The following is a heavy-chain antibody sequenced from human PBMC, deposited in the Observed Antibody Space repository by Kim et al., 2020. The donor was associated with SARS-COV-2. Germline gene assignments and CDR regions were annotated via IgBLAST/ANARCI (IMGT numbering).Heavy chain of an antibody. D-gene: IGHD1-26*01. CDR3: ARVGFGSRSGSYYFDY. Sequence: SVKVSCKASGGTFSSYAISWVRQAPGQGLEWMGGIIPIFGTANYAQKFQGRVTITADESTSTAYMELSSLRSEDTAVYYCARVGFGSRSGSYYFDYWGQGTLVTVSS. CDR1: GGTFSSYA. CDR2: IIPIFGTA. V-gene: IGHV1-69*13. J-gene: IGHJ4*02.